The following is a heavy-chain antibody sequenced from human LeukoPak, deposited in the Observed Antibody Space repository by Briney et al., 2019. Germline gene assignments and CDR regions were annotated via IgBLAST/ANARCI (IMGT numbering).Heavy chain of an antibody. CDR1: GFTXXXYY. V-gene: IGHV3-11*01. CDR2: ISSSGSTI. D-gene: IGHD3-3*01. J-gene: IGHJ4*02. Sequence: XSCXXXGFTXXXYYMSWIRQAPGKGLEGVSYISSSGSTIYYADSVKGRFTISRDNAKNSLYLQMNSLRAEDTAVYYCARARIDSSYYDFWSGQFDYWGQGTLVTVSS. CDR3: ARARIDSSYYDFWSGQFDY.